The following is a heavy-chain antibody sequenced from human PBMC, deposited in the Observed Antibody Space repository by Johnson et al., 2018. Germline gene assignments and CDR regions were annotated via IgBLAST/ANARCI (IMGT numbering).Heavy chain of an antibody. D-gene: IGHD4-17*01. CDR1: GFTFSSYG. V-gene: IGHV3-30*18. Sequence: VQLVETGGGVVQPGRSLRLSCAASGFTFSSYGMHWVRQAPGKGLEWVAVISYDGSNKYYADSVKGRFTISRDNSKNTLYLQMNSLRAGDTAVYYCAKNSQYGEYGSYYYGMDVWGQGTTVTVSS. J-gene: IGHJ6*02. CDR2: ISYDGSNK. CDR3: AKNSQYGEYGSYYYGMDV.